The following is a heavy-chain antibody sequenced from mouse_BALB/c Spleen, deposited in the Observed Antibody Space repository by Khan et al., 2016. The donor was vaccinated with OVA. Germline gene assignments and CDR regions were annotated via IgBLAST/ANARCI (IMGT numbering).Heavy chain of an antibody. CDR3: ARCYDFFAS. D-gene: IGHD2-12*01. CDR2: VNPNTDNI. J-gene: IGHJ3*01. Sequence: EVQLQQSGPDLVKPGASVKISCKASGYSFTLYYMSWVKQSHGKSLEWIGRVNPNTDNINYNQEFKGKDILTVDNSSNTAYMELRSLTSEYSAVYFCARCYDFFASLGQGTLVTVSA. V-gene: IGHV1-26*01. CDR1: GYSFTLYY.